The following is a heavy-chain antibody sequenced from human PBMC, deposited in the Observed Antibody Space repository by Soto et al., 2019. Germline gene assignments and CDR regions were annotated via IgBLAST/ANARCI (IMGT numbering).Heavy chain of an antibody. D-gene: IGHD6-19*01. V-gene: IGHV1-24*01. CDR1: GYTLTELS. CDR2: FDPEDGET. CDR3: ATGGGWYRSDPHSRGYFDY. Sequence: ASVKVSCKVSGYTLTELSMHWVRQAPGKGLEWMGGFDPEDGETIYAQKFQGRVTMTEDTSTDTAYMELSSLRSEDTAVYYCATGGGWYRSDPHSRGYFDYWGQGTLVTVSS. J-gene: IGHJ4*02.